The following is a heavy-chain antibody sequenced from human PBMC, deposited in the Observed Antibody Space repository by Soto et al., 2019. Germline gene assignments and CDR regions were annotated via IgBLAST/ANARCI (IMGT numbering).Heavy chain of an antibody. CDR3: ATRITMIVVVIHKVHRLLYYYYGMDV. CDR2: IGTAGDT. Sequence: SGGALRLSCAASGFTFSSYDMHWVRQATGKGLEWVSAIGTAGDTYYPGSVKGRFTISRENAKNSLYLQMNSLRAGDTAVYYCATRITMIVVVIHKVHRLLYYYYGMDVWGQGTTVTVSS. V-gene: IGHV3-13*04. CDR1: GFTFSSYD. D-gene: IGHD3-22*01. J-gene: IGHJ6*02.